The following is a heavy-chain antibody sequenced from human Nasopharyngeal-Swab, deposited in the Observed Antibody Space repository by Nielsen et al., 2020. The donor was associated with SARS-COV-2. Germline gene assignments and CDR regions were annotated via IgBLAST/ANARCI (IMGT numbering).Heavy chain of an antibody. Sequence: GGSLKISWQGSGDSFTGFWSGLGRQMPGKGLEWVGIIYPGDSDTRYSPSFQGQVTISADKSISTAYLQWSSLKASDTAMYYCARLERFLEWSNWFDPWGQGTLVTVSS. V-gene: IGHV5-51*01. CDR3: ARLERFLEWSNWFDP. CDR2: IYPGDSDT. D-gene: IGHD3-3*01. CDR1: GDSFTGFW. J-gene: IGHJ5*02.